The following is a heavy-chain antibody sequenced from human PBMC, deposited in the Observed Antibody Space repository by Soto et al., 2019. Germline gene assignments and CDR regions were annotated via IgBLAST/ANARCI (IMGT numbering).Heavy chain of an antibody. D-gene: IGHD3-3*01. Sequence: PSETLSLTCTVSGGSVSSESLYWSWIRQTPGMGLEWIGYIYYTGSTNYNPSLKGRVTMSVDTSRDQVSLRLRSVTRADTAVYYCARDQYDFRSDSYYYAMEVWGQGTKVTVSS. J-gene: IGHJ6*02. CDR2: IYYTGST. CDR1: GGSVSSESLY. CDR3: ARDQYDFRSDSYYYAMEV. V-gene: IGHV4-61*01.